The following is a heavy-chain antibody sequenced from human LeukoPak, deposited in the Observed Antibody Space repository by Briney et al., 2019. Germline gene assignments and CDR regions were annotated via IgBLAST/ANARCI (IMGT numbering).Heavy chain of an antibody. CDR2: TYYRSKWYT. D-gene: IGHD6-19*01. CDR1: GDSVSSNSAA. CDR3: ARGDLAVAGPGAFDI. J-gene: IGHJ3*02. Sequence: SQTLSLTCAISGDSVSSNSAAWNWIRQSPSRGLEWLGRTYYRSKWYTNYAVSVKSRVTINRETSTNQFSLQLNSVTPEDTAVYYCARGDLAVAGPGAFDIWGQGTMVTVSS. V-gene: IGHV6-1*01.